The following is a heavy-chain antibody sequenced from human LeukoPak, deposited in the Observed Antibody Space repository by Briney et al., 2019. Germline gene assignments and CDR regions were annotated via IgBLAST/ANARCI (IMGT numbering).Heavy chain of an antibody. D-gene: IGHD5-18*01. V-gene: IGHV3-66*01. CDR2: IYSGGNT. J-gene: IGHJ4*02. Sequence: SGGSLRLSCVASGFIVSSNYMSWVRQAPGKGLEWVSVIYSGGNTNYADSVKGRFTISRDNSKNTLYLQMNSLRAEDTALYYCVTASFDYWGQGTLVTVSS. CDR3: VTASFDY. CDR1: GFIVSSNY.